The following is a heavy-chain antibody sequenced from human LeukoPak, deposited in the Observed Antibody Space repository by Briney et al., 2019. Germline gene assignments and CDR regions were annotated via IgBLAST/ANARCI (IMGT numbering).Heavy chain of an antibody. Sequence: SETLSLTCTVSGGSISSGGYYWSWIRQHPGKGLEWIGYIYYSGSTYYNPSLKSRVTISVDTSKNQFSLKLSSVTAADTAVYYCARSPNPSGGTGYNWFDPWGQGTLVTVSS. CDR3: ARSPNPSGGTGYNWFDP. D-gene: IGHD2-15*01. CDR2: IYYSGST. CDR1: GGSISSGGYY. V-gene: IGHV4-31*03. J-gene: IGHJ5*02.